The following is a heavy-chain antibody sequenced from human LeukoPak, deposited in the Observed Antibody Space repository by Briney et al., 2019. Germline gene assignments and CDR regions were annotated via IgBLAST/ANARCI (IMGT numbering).Heavy chain of an antibody. CDR2: IYPGDSDT. D-gene: IGHD5-18*01. Sequence: GESLKISCKGSGYIFTSYWIGWVRQMPGKGLEWMGIIYPGDSDTRYSPSFQGQVTISADKSISTAYLQWSSLKASDTSMYYCARPANVDTAMVRYWGQGTLVTVSS. CDR1: GYIFTSYW. V-gene: IGHV5-51*01. CDR3: ARPANVDTAMVRY. J-gene: IGHJ4*02.